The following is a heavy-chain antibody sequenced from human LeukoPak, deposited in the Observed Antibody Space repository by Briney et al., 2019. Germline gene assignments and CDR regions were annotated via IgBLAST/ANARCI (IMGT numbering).Heavy chain of an antibody. D-gene: IGHD3-10*01. CDR2: ISSSSSYI. CDR1: GFTFSRYS. J-gene: IGHJ4*02. CDR3: AKADRGWGVITKD. V-gene: IGHV3-21*04. Sequence: GGSLRLSCAASGFTFSRYSMNWVRQAPGKGLEWVSSISSSSSYIYYADSVKGRFTISRDNAKNSLSLQMNSLRAEDTAVYYCAKADRGWGVITKDWGQGTLVTVSS.